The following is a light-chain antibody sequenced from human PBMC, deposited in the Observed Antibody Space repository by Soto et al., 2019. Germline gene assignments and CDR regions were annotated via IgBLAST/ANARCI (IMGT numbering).Light chain of an antibody. J-gene: IGKJ1*01. CDR1: QSISSY. CDR3: QQSYSTFWT. Sequence: DIQFTQSPASLSASVGDGVTITCRASQSISSYLNWYQQKPGKAPKLLIYAASSLQSGVPSRFSGSGSGTDFTLTISSLQPEDFATYYCQQSYSTFWTFGQGTKVDIK. V-gene: IGKV1-39*01. CDR2: AAS.